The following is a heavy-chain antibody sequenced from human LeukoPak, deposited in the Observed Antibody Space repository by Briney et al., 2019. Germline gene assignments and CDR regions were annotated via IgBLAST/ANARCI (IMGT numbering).Heavy chain of an antibody. D-gene: IGHD3-10*01. Sequence: GGSLRLSCAASGLTFSNFAVHWVRQAPGKGLEWVAAISYDGSNKYFADSVKGRFTISRDNSKKTLYLGMSSLRAEDTAVYYCATTNPFFGRLLWFGEVLANSELTFWGQGTRVTVSS. CDR1: GLTFSNFA. V-gene: IGHV3-30*04. CDR2: ISYDGSNK. CDR3: ATTNPFFGRLLWFGEVLANSELTF. J-gene: IGHJ4*02.